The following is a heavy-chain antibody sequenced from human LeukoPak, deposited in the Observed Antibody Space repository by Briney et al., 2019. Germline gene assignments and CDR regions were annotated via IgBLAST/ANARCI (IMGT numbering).Heavy chain of an antibody. CDR3: ARGGGYYYDSSGYPGDAFDI. CDR1: GFTFSSYW. J-gene: IGHJ3*02. CDR2: IKQDGREK. D-gene: IGHD3-22*01. V-gene: IGHV3-7*01. Sequence: GGSLRHSCAASGFTFSSYWMSWVRQAPGKGLEWVANIKQDGREKYYVDSVKGRFTISRDNAKNSLYLQMNSLRAEDTAVYYCARGGGYYYDSSGYPGDAFDIWGQGTMVTVSS.